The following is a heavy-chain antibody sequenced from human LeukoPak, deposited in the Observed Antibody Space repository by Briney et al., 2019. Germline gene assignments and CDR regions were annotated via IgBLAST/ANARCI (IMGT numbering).Heavy chain of an antibody. CDR1: GFTFSNCA. Sequence: PGGSPRLSCSVSGFTFSNCAMHWVRQAPGKGLEYVSGISSNGGRTYYADSAKGRFTISRDNSKNTMYVQMSTLRVEDTAVYYCVKDPHSSGRYYFDYWGQGTLLTVSS. CDR2: ISSNGGRT. J-gene: IGHJ4*02. D-gene: IGHD6-19*01. V-gene: IGHV3-64*05. CDR3: VKDPHSSGRYYFDY.